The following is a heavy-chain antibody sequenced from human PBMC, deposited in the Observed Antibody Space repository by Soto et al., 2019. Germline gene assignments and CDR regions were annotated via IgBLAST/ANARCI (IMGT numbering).Heavy chain of an antibody. D-gene: IGHD2-2*01. CDR1: GGSISSSSYY. J-gene: IGHJ6*03. Sequence: SETLSLTCTVSGGSISSSSYYWGWIRQPPGKGLEWIGSIYYSGSTYYNPSLKSRVTISVDTSKNRFSLKLSSVTAADTAVYYCARRVGYCSSTSCYGPFRYYYYYMDVWGKGTTVTVSS. CDR2: IYYSGST. V-gene: IGHV4-39*01. CDR3: ARRVGYCSSTSCYGPFRYYYYYMDV.